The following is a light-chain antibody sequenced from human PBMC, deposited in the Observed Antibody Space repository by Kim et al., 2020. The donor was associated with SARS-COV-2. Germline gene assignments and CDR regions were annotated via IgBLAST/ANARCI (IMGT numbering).Light chain of an antibody. CDR3: GSLTTSNTFV. V-gene: IGLV2-14*03. J-gene: IGLJ1*01. CDR2: DFT. Sequence: SSPGPHSDVGNYDFVSWYQHHPGKAPILLIFDFTKRPSGVSSRFSASESGITASLTISGLQADNEADYYCGSLTTSNTFVFGTGTKVTVL. CDR1: HSDVGNYDF.